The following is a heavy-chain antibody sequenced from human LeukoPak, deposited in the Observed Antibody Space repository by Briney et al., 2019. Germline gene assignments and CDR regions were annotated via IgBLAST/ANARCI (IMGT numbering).Heavy chain of an antibody. CDR1: GYTFISYG. Sequence: ASVKVSCKASGYTFISYGISWVRQAPGQGLEWMGWISAYNGNTNYAQKLQGRVTMTTDTSTSTAYMELRSLRSDDTAVYYCARATELLYCSSTSCYSWFDPWGQGTLVTVSS. D-gene: IGHD2-2*02. CDR3: ARATELLYCSSTSCYSWFDP. V-gene: IGHV1-18*01. J-gene: IGHJ5*02. CDR2: ISAYNGNT.